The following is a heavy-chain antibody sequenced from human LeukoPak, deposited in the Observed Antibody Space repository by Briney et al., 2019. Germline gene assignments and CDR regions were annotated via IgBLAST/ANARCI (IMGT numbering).Heavy chain of an antibody. Sequence: SETLSLTCTVSGGSIGGNSYWSWIRQPPGKGPEWIGHISNSGSTYYSPSLSSRVTISLDTSKNQLSLKLRSVTAADTAVYYCARGGASSIPLDYWGRGTLATVSS. D-gene: IGHD1-26*01. CDR1: GGSIGGNSY. V-gene: IGHV4-61*01. CDR3: ARGGASSIPLDY. CDR2: ISNSGST. J-gene: IGHJ4*02.